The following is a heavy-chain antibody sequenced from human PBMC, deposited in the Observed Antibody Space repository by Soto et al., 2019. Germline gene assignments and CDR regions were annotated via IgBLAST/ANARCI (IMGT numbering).Heavy chain of an antibody. J-gene: IGHJ6*02. Sequence: HPGGSLRLSCAASGFTFSSYGMHWVRQAPGKGLEWVAVIWYDGSNKYYADSVKGRFTISRDNSKNTLYLQMSSLRTEDTAVYYCTTVIIDSSDYYGMDVLGQGTTVTVSS. CDR3: TTVIIDSSDYYGMDV. D-gene: IGHD3-10*01. CDR2: IWYDGSNK. V-gene: IGHV3-33*01. CDR1: GFTFSSYG.